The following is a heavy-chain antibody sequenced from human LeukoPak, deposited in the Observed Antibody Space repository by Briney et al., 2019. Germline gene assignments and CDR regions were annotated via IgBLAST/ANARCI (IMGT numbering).Heavy chain of an antibody. CDR2: ISGSGGST. CDR1: GFTFSSYA. D-gene: IGHD3-9*01. J-gene: IGHJ4*02. CDR3: AKDHPILTGYYGPNYFDY. Sequence: PGGSLRLSCAASGFTFSSYAMSWVRQAPGKGLEWVSAISGSGGSTYYADSVKGRFTISRDNSKNTLYLQMNSLRAEDTAVYYCAKDHPILTGYYGPNYFDYRGQGTLVTVSS. V-gene: IGHV3-23*01.